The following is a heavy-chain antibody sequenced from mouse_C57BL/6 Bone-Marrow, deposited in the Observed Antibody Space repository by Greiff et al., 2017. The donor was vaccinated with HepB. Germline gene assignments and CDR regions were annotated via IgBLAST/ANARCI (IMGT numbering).Heavy chain of an antibody. CDR2: IYPGDGDT. Sequence: VQLQQSGPELVKPGASVKISCKASGYAFSSSWMNWVKQRPGKGLEWIGRIYPGDGDTNYNGQFKGKATLTADKSSSTAYMQLSSLTSEDSAVYFGARYYYGSSDWYFDVWGRGTTVTVSS. CDR3: ARYYYGSSDWYFDV. J-gene: IGHJ1*03. V-gene: IGHV1-82*01. D-gene: IGHD1-1*01. CDR1: GYAFSSSW.